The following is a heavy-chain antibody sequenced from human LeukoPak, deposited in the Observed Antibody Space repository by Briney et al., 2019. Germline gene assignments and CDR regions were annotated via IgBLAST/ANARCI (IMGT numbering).Heavy chain of an antibody. CDR3: ARAVVVTAYDF. Sequence: PSETLSLTCAVYGGPFSGYYWSWIRQPPGKGLEWIGEINHSGSTNYNPSLKSRVTISVDTSKNRFSLKLSSVTAADTAVYYCARAVVVTAYDFWGQGTLVTVSS. J-gene: IGHJ4*02. CDR2: INHSGST. V-gene: IGHV4-34*01. CDR1: GGPFSGYY. D-gene: IGHD2-21*02.